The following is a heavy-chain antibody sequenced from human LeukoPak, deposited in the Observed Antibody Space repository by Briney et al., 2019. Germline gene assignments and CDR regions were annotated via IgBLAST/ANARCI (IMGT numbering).Heavy chain of an antibody. J-gene: IGHJ4*02. D-gene: IGHD3-22*01. CDR3: ARAAYGSGGYTANHDF. CDR2: IYYSGST. Sequence: SETLSLTCTVSGGSISSYYWSWIRQPPGKGLEWIGHIYYSGSTNYNPSLKSRVTISIDTSKNQFSLRLSSVTAADTAVYYCARAAYGSGGYTANHDFWGQGTLVTVSS. V-gene: IGHV4-59*01. CDR1: GGSISSYY.